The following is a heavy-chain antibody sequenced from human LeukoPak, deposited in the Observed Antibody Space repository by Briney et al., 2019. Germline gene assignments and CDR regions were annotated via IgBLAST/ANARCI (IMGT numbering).Heavy chain of an antibody. CDR2: IYCSGST. D-gene: IGHD2-2*02. Sequence: SETLSLTCTVSGGSISSSSYYWGWIRQPPGKGLEWIGSIYCSGSTYYNPSLKSRVTISVDTSKNQFSLKLSSVTAADTAVYYCARDKAPRYCSSTSCYKYNWFDPWGQGTLVTVSS. J-gene: IGHJ5*02. CDR3: ARDKAPRYCSSTSCYKYNWFDP. CDR1: GGSISSSSYY. V-gene: IGHV4-39*07.